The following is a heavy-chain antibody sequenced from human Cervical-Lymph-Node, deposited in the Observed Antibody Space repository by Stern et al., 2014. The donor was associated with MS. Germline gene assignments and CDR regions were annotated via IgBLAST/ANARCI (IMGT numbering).Heavy chain of an antibody. CDR2: IYYSGST. J-gene: IGHJ3*02. Sequence: QVQLQESGPGLVKPSQTLSLTCTVSGGSISSGDYYWSWIRQHPGKGLEXIGYIYYSGSTYYNPSLKSRVTISVDTSKSQFSLKLSSVTAADTAVYYCARDGPQVGAGSFDIWGQGTMVTVSS. CDR3: ARDGPQVGAGSFDI. D-gene: IGHD1-26*01. CDR1: GGSISSGDYY. V-gene: IGHV4-31*03.